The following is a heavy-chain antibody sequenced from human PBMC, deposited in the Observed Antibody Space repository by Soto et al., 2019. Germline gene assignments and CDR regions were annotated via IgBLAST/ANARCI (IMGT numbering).Heavy chain of an antibody. Sequence: PGGSLRLSCAASGFALSSFDMDWVRQAPGKGLEWVSYINMDGGSTHYAESVKGRFTISRDNARNSLSLQMDSLKTEDTAVYYCTTDPRHSWSWVSWGQGTLVTVSS. CDR3: TTDPRHSWSWVS. V-gene: IGHV3-48*01. CDR2: INMDGGST. CDR1: GFALSSFD. J-gene: IGHJ5*02. D-gene: IGHD2-15*01.